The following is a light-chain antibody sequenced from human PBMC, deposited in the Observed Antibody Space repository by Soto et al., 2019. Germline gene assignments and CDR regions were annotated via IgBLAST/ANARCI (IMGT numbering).Light chain of an antibody. CDR2: AAS. CDR1: QSISNH. CDR3: QQTFSAPSIT. Sequence: DIQMTQSPSSLSASVEDRVIITCLASQSISNHLNWYQQKPGKAPKLLIFAASSLQSGVPSRFSGSRSGTDFTLTISSLHPEDVATYYCQQTFSAPSITFGQGTRLEIK. V-gene: IGKV1-39*01. J-gene: IGKJ5*01.